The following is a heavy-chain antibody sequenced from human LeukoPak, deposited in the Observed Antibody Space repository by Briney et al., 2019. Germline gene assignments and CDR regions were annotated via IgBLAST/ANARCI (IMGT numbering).Heavy chain of an antibody. CDR3: ARGWSYYGSGSYYIDPHFDY. J-gene: IGHJ4*02. V-gene: IGHV1-2*02. CDR2: INPNSGGT. D-gene: IGHD3-10*01. Sequence: ASVKVSCKASGYTFTGYYMHWVRQAPGQGLEWMGWINPNSGGTNYAQKFQGRVAKTRDTSISTAYKEPSRLRSDSTAVDYAARGWSYYGSGSYYIDPHFDYWGQGTLVTVSS. CDR1: GYTFTGYY.